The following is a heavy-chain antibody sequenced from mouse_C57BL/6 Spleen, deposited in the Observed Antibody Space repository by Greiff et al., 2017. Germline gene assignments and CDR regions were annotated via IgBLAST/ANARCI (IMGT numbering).Heavy chain of an antibody. V-gene: IGHV1-69*01. CDR3: ARTLSLIPSFDY. Sequence: QVQLQQPGAELVMPGASVKLSCKASGYTFTSYWMHWVKQRPGQGLEWIGEIDPSDSYTNYNQKFKGKSTLTVDKSSSTAYMQLSSLTSEDSAVYYCARTLSLIPSFDYWGQGTTLTVSS. CDR2: IDPSDSYT. D-gene: IGHD1-1*01. J-gene: IGHJ2*01. CDR1: GYTFTSYW.